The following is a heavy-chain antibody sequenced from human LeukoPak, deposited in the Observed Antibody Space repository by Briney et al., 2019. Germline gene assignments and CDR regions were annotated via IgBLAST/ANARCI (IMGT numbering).Heavy chain of an antibody. J-gene: IGHJ4*02. D-gene: IGHD6-25*01. CDR1: GFTFSSYT. CDR3: ARDQSSGWGFDY. Sequence: PGGSLRLSCVASGFTFSSYTIHWVRQAPGKGLEWMAVISYDGSNKYYADSVKGRFTISRDNSKNTLYLQMNSLRAEDAAMYYCARDQSSGWGFDYWGQGTLVTVSS. V-gene: IGHV3-30*04. CDR2: ISYDGSNK.